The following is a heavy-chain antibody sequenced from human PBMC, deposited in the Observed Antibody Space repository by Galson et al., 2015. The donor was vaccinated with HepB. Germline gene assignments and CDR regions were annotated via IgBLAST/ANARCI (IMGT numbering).Heavy chain of an antibody. V-gene: IGHV3-21*04. CDR3: VKDGEGFLAWLPHVAFDI. J-gene: IGHJ3*02. Sequence: SLRLSCAASGFTFSSYSMNWVRQAPGRGLEWVSYININRSYIYYADSVKGRFTISRDNAKNSLYLQMNSLRSEDTAVYYCVKDGEGFLAWLPHVAFDIWGQGTMVTVSS. CDR1: GFTFSSYS. D-gene: IGHD3-3*01. CDR2: ININRSYI.